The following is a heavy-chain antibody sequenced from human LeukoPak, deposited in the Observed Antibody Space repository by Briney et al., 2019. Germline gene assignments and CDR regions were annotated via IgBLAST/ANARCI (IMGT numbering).Heavy chain of an antibody. CDR2: IYHSGST. CDR1: GYSISSGYY. Sequence: PSETLSLTCTVSGYSISSGYYWGWIRPPPGKGLEWIGSIYHSGSTYYNPSLKSRVTISVDTSKNQFSLKLSSVTAADTAVYYCAREFRRKPAAISSKYNWFDPWGQGTLVTVSS. CDR3: AREFRRKPAAISSKYNWFDP. D-gene: IGHD2-2*01. V-gene: IGHV4-38-2*02. J-gene: IGHJ5*02.